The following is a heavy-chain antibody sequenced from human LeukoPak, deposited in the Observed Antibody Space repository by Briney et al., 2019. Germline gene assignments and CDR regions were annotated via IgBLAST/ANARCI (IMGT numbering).Heavy chain of an antibody. D-gene: IGHD1-26*01. CDR2: INTDGDNI. Sequence: GGSLRLSCVASGFSFSNYWMHWVRQPPGKGLVWVSRINTDGDNIQYADSVKGRFIISRDNAKNTLYLQMNSLRAEDTAAYYCARVIVGATGSDYWGQGTLVTVSS. CDR1: GFSFSNYW. CDR3: ARVIVGATGSDY. V-gene: IGHV3-74*03. J-gene: IGHJ4*02.